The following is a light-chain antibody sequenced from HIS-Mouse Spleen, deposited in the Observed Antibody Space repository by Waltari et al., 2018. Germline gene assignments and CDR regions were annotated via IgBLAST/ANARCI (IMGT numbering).Light chain of an antibody. CDR1: ALPKNY. J-gene: IGLJ2*01. CDR2: EDS. CDR3: YSTDSSGNHRV. V-gene: IGLV3-10*01. Sequence: SYELTQPPSVSVSPGHTARITCSGDALPKNYAYWYQQKSGQAPVLVIYEDSKRPSGIPEGFSGSSSGTMATLTISGAQVEDEADYDCYSTDSSGNHRVFGGGTKLTVL.